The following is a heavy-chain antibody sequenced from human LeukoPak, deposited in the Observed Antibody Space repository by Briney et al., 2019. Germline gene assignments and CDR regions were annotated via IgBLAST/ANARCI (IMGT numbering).Heavy chain of an antibody. J-gene: IGHJ4*02. D-gene: IGHD3-10*01. V-gene: IGHV3-33*01. CDR2: IWYDGGSK. Sequence: PGRSLRLSCAASGFTFSYYGMHWVRQAPGKGLEWVANIWYDGGSKYYADSVKGRFTISRDNSKNTLNLQMNSLRADDTAVYFCVRDSRGDSSGRPSLDYWGQGTLVTVSS. CDR1: GFTFSYYG. CDR3: VRDSRGDSSGRPSLDY.